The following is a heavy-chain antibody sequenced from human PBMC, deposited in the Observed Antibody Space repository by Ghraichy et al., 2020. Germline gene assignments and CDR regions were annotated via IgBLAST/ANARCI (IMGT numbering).Heavy chain of an antibody. CDR3: ARDQNYYYYYGMDV. Sequence: RSLRLSCAASGFTFSSFSMNWVRQAPGKGLEWVSYISPTSGTIFYADSVKGRFTISRDNAKNSLFLQMNSLRDEDTAVYYCARDQNYYYYYGMDVWGQGTTVTVSS. CDR1: GFTFSSFS. J-gene: IGHJ6*02. CDR2: ISPTSGTI. V-gene: IGHV3-48*02.